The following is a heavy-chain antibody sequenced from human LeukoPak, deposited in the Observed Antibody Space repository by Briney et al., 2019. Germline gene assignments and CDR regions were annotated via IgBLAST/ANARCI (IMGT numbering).Heavy chain of an antibody. CDR1: GGSISSGSYY. V-gene: IGHV4-61*02. CDR2: IYTSGST. Sequence: SQTLSLTCTVSGGSISSGSYYWSWIRQPAGKGLEWIGRIYTSGSTNYNPSLKSRVTISVNTSKNQFSLKLSSVTAADTAVYYCARGYYGSGSYYNIDPLRNYYYYYMDVWGKGTTVTISS. D-gene: IGHD3-10*01. J-gene: IGHJ6*03. CDR3: ARGYYGSGSYYNIDPLRNYYYYYMDV.